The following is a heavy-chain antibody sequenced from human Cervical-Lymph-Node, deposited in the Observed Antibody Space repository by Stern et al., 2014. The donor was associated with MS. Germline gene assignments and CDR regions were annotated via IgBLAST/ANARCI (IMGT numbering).Heavy chain of an antibody. V-gene: IGHV2-70*01. CDR2: VDWHDYT. Sequence: ESGPALVRPTQTLTLTCSFSGFSLTTDGMCVSWIRQPPGKALHWLALVDWHDYTDYDTSLRTRLTISKDTSKNQVVLTMANMDPVDTATYFCARTRWGASGRHAARFDHWGQGTVVTVSS. J-gene: IGHJ3*01. CDR1: GFSLTTDGMC. CDR3: ARTRWGASGRHAARFDH. D-gene: IGHD1-26*01.